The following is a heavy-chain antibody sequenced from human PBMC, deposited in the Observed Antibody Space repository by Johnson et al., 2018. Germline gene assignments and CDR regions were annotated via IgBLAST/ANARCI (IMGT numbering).Heavy chain of an antibody. CDR2: ISSSGSTI. D-gene: IGHD2-15*01. Sequence: VQLVESGGGLVKPGGSLRLSCAASGFTFSSYSMNWVRQAPGKGQAWVSYISSSGSTISYADPVKGRFTISRDNAKNSLYLHMDSLRAKDTAVYYCARDWCVVAATPYAFDIWGQVTIVTVSS. CDR3: ARDWCVVAATPYAFDI. J-gene: IGHJ3*02. CDR1: GFTFSSYS. V-gene: IGHV3-21*05.